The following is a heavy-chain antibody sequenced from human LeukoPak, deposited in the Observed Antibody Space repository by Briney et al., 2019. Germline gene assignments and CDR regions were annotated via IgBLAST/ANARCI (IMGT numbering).Heavy chain of an antibody. CDR2: IYYSGST. Sequence: SETLSLTWTVSGGSISSYYWSWIRQPPGKGLERIGYIYYSGSTNYNPSLKSRVTISVDTSKNQFSLKLSSVTAADTAVYYCARDGLGDSSSSWHYWGQGTLVTVSS. D-gene: IGHD6-6*01. J-gene: IGHJ4*02. V-gene: IGHV4-59*01. CDR3: ARDGLGDSSSSWHY. CDR1: GGSISSYY.